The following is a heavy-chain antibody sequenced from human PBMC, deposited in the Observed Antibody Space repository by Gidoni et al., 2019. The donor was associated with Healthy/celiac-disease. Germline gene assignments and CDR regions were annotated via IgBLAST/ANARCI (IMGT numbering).Heavy chain of an antibody. CDR2: ISYDGSNK. D-gene: IGHD6-19*01. CDR1: GFPFSSYG. Sequence: QVQLVESGGGVVQPGRSLRLSCAASGFPFSSYGMHWVRQAPGKGLEWVAVISYDGSNKYYADSVKGRFTISRDNSKNTLYLQMNSLRAEDTAVYYCAKALGGVAVTDAFDIWGQGTMVTVSS. CDR3: AKALGGVAVTDAFDI. V-gene: IGHV3-30*18. J-gene: IGHJ3*02.